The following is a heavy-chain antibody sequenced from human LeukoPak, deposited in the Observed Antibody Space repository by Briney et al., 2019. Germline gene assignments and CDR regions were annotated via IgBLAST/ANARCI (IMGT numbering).Heavy chain of an antibody. J-gene: IGHJ5*02. CDR3: ARSQVRITMVQGVTVDWFDP. CDR1: GFTFSDYY. Sequence: PGGSLRLSCAASGFTFSDYYMSWIRQAPGKGLEWVSYISSSGSTIYYADSVKGRFTISRDNAKNSLYLQMNSLRAEDTAVYYCARSQVRITMVQGVTVDWFDPWGQGTLVTVSS. V-gene: IGHV3-11*01. D-gene: IGHD3-10*01. CDR2: ISSSGSTI.